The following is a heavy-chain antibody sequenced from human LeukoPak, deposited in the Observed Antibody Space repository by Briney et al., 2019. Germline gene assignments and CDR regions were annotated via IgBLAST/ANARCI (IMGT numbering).Heavy chain of an antibody. Sequence: PGGSLRLSCAASGFTFESYAMSWVRQSPGKGLKWVSALSGSGGRIYYADSVKGRFTISRDNSKNTLYLQMKSLRAEDTAVYYCAKEGLVPTARWFDPWGQGTLISVS. CDR2: LSGSGGRI. D-gene: IGHD2-2*01. V-gene: IGHV3-23*01. CDR3: AKEGLVPTARWFDP. J-gene: IGHJ5*02. CDR1: GFTFESYA.